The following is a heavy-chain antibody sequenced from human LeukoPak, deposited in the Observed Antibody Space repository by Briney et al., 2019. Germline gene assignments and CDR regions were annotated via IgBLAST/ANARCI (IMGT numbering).Heavy chain of an antibody. Sequence: PGGSLRLSCAASGFTFSSYGMHWVRQPPGKGLEWIGEINHSGSTNYNPSLKSRVTISVDTSKNQFSLKLSSVTAADTAVYYCARRGYYDYVWGSYPFDYWGQGTLVTVSS. CDR2: INHSGST. CDR3: ARRGYYDYVWGSYPFDY. V-gene: IGHV4-34*01. D-gene: IGHD3-16*02. J-gene: IGHJ4*02. CDR1: GFTFSSYG.